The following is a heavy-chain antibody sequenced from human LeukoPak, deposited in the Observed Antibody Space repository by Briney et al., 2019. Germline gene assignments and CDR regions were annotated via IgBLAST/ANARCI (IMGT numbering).Heavy chain of an antibody. V-gene: IGHV1-69*13. CDR1: GGTFSSYA. D-gene: IGHD3-3*01. J-gene: IGHJ4*02. Sequence: ASVKVSCKASGGTFSSYATSWVRQAPGQGLEWMGGIIPIFGTANYAQKFQGRVTITADESTSTAYMELSSPRSEDTAVYYCARGNREGFWAPFTDWGQGTLVTVSS. CDR2: IIPIFGTA. CDR3: ARGNREGFWAPFTD.